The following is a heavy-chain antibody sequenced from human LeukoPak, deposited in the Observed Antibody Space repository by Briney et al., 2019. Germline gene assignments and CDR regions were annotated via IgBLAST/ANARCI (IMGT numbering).Heavy chain of an antibody. CDR1: GGSISSGGYY. J-gene: IGHJ4*02. CDR3: ARDFSGDGYNLSGY. Sequence: PSQTLSLTCTVSGGSISSGGYYWSWIRQPPGKGLEWIGYIYHSGSTYYNPSLKSRVTISVDRSKNQFSPKLSSVTAADTAVYYCARDFSGDGYNLSGYWGQGTLVTVSS. CDR2: IYHSGST. V-gene: IGHV4-30-2*01. D-gene: IGHD5-24*01.